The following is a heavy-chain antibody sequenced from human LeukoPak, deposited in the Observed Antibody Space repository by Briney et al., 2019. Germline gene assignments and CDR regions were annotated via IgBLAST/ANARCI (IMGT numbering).Heavy chain of an antibody. J-gene: IGHJ6*03. CDR2: IVVGSGNT. V-gene: IGHV1-58*01. CDR1: GFTFTSSA. Sequence: GTSVKVSCKASGFTFTSSAVQWVRQARGQRLEWIGWIVVGSGNTNYAQKFQERVTITRDMSTSTAYMELSSLRSEDTAVYYCAAAEGCSSTSCYPSYYYYMDVWGKGTTVTVSS. D-gene: IGHD2-2*01. CDR3: AAAEGCSSTSCYPSYYYYMDV.